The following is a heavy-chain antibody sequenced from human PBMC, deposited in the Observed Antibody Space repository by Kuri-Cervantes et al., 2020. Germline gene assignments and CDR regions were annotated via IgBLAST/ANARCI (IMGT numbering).Heavy chain of an antibody. Sequence: GSLRLSCAASGFSFSSYDMNWFRQAPGKGLEWVSYISDGGTTIYFADSVKGRFTISRDNAQNSLYLQMNSLRAEDTAVYYCAREHRSTRIDFWGQGTLVTVSS. V-gene: IGHV3-48*03. CDR1: GFSFSSYD. CDR3: AREHRSTRIDF. CDR2: ISDGGTTI. J-gene: IGHJ4*02.